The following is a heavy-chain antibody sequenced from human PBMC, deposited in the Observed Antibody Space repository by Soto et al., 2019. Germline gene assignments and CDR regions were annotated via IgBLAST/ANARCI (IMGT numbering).Heavy chain of an antibody. CDR3: ASQWAYYYDSSGYYLHYYYYGMDV. CDR2: INAGNGNT. J-gene: IGHJ6*02. D-gene: IGHD3-22*01. Sequence: GASVKVSCKASGYTFTSYAMHWVRQAPGQRLEWMGWINAGNGNTKYSQKFQGRVTISADKSISTAYLQWSSLKASDTAMYYCASQWAYYYDSSGYYLHYYYYGMDVWGQGTTVTVSS. CDR1: GYTFTSYA. V-gene: IGHV1-3*01.